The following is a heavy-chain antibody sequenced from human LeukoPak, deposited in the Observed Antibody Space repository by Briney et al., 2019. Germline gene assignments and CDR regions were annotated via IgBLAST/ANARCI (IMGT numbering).Heavy chain of an antibody. CDR2: ISDSGGST. V-gene: IGHV3-64D*09. CDR3: VRGYSFGPYGMDV. Sequence: GGSLRLSCSASGFPFSSYAMHWVRQAPGKGLEYVSAISDSGGSTYYAGSVEGRFTISRDNSKNTLYLQMSSLRAEDTAVYFCVRGYSFGPYGMDVWGQGTTGTVSS. D-gene: IGHD2-15*01. CDR1: GFPFSSYA. J-gene: IGHJ6*02.